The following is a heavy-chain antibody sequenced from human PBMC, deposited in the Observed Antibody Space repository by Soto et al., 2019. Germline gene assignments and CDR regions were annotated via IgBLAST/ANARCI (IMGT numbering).Heavy chain of an antibody. CDR1: VFTSSSYG. CDR2: ISYDGSNK. Sequence: AWWSLRLSCSASVFTSSSYGMHWVRQAPGKGLEWVAVISYDGSNKYYADSVKGRFTISRDNSENTLYLQMNSLRAEDTAVYYCTKEAAYDSSGYYTGYFDYWGQGALVTVSS. J-gene: IGHJ4*02. V-gene: IGHV3-30*18. CDR3: TKEAAYDSSGYYTGYFDY. D-gene: IGHD3-22*01.